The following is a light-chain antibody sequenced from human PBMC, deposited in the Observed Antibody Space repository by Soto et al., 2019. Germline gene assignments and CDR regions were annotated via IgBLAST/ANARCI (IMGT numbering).Light chain of an antibody. CDR2: AAS. J-gene: IGKJ1*01. CDR3: LQDHTYPWT. Sequence: IQMTHSASSLSASVGDRVTITCRASQGIRNDLGWYQQKPGKAPKXLIFAASNSQSGVPSRFSGNASGTTFTLTISSLQPEDGATYDCLQDHTYPWTFGQGTKVDIK. V-gene: IGKV1-6*01. CDR1: QGIRND.